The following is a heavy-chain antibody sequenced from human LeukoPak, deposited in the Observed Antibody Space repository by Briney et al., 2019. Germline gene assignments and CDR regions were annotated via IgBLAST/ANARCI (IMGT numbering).Heavy chain of an antibody. CDR3: ARNPIADYGDYAPLYWYFDL. CDR1: GGSVSSYH. D-gene: IGHD4-17*01. J-gene: IGHJ2*01. Sequence: SETLSLTCTVSGGSVSSYHWSWIRQPPGKGLEWIGYIYYSGSTNYNPSLKSRVTISVDTSKNQFSLKLSSVTAADTAVYYCARNPIADYGDYAPLYWYFDLWGRGTLATVSS. V-gene: IGHV4-59*02. CDR2: IYYSGST.